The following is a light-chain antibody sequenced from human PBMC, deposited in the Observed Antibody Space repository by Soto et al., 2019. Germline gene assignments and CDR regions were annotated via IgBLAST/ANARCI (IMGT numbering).Light chain of an antibody. V-gene: IGKV1-9*01. CDR3: QQFNSCPLT. CDR1: QGISSQ. Sequence: DIQMTQTPSTLSAFVGDRVTITCRASQGISSQLAWYQQKPGKAPKLLIYAASTLQSGVPSRFSGGGSGTDFTLTISSLQPEDFAPYYCQQFNSCPLTFGRGTKVDIK. J-gene: IGKJ4*01. CDR2: AAS.